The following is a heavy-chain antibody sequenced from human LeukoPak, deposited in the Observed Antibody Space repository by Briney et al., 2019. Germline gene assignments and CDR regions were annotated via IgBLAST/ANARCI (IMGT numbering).Heavy chain of an antibody. CDR2: MNPNSGNT. V-gene: IGHV1-8*03. CDR1: GYTFTSYD. J-gene: IGHJ6*03. Sequence: ASVKVSCKASGYTFTSYDINWVRQATGQGLEWMGWMNPNSGNTGYAQKFQGRVTITRNTSISTAYMELSSLRSEDTAVYYCARGRYSSSQKGTYYYMDVWGKGTTVTVSS. CDR3: ARGRYSSSQKGTYYYMDV. D-gene: IGHD6-6*01.